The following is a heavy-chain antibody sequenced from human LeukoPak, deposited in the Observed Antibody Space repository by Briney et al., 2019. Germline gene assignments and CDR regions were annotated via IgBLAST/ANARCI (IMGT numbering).Heavy chain of an antibody. CDR2: ISSNGDNT. V-gene: IGHV3-64D*06. CDR1: GFTFSTYV. Sequence: GGSLRLSCSVSGFTFSTYVMHWVRQAPGKGLEYVSAISSNGDNTYYADSVKGRFTISKDNSKNTLYLQMSSLRADDTAVYYCVRGAGYWGQGTLVTVSS. CDR3: VRGAGY. J-gene: IGHJ4*02.